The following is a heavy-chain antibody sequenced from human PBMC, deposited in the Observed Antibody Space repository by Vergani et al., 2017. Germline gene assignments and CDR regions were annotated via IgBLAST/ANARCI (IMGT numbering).Heavy chain of an antibody. D-gene: IGHD5-12*01. CDR2: IGSSGPYI. V-gene: IGHV3-21*06. Sequence: VQLVESGGGLVKPGGSLRLSCAASGFTFSDFSMSWVRPAPGKGLEWVAFIGSSGPYINYADSVKGRFIISRDNTNNSLFLQLRSLRAEDAAVYYCARDCPSGGCPDNYGIDLWGQGATVTVFS. CDR3: ARDCPSGGCPDNYGIDL. J-gene: IGHJ6*02. CDR1: GFTFSDFS.